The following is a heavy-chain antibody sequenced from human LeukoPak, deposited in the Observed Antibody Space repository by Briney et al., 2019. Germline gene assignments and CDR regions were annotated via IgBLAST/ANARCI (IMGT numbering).Heavy chain of an antibody. CDR1: GGTFSSYA. D-gene: IGHD6-19*01. V-gene: IGHV1-2*02. Sequence: VASVKVSCKASGGTFSSYAISWVRQAPGQGLEWMGWINPNSGGTNYAQKFQGRVTMTRDTSISTAYMELSRLRSDDTAVYYCARGPRYSSGSPGDYWGQGTLVTVSS. J-gene: IGHJ4*02. CDR3: ARGPRYSSGSPGDY. CDR2: INPNSGGT.